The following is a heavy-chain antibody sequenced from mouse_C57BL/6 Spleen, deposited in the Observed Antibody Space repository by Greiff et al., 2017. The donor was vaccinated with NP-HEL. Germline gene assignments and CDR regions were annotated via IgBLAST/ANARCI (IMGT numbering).Heavy chain of an antibody. CDR1: GFTFSSYA. J-gene: IGHJ4*01. CDR3: TRDEDYAMDY. CDR2: ISSGGDYI. V-gene: IGHV5-9-1*02. Sequence: EVKLMESGEGLVKPGGSLKLSCAASGFTFSSYAMSWVRQTPEKRLEWVAYISSGGDYIYYADTVKGRFTISRDNARNTLNLQMSSLKSEDTAMYYCTRDEDYAMDYWGQGTSVTVSS.